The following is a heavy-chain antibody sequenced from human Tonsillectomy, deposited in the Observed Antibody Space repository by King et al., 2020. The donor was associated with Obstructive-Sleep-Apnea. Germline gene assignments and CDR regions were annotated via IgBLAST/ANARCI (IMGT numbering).Heavy chain of an antibody. D-gene: IGHD4-11*01. V-gene: IGHV3-21*01. CDR2: IISSSSYI. Sequence: VQLVESGGGLVKPGGSLRLSCAAAGFTFSSYSMNWVRQAPGKGLEWFSSIISSSSYIYYADSVKGRFTISRDNAKNSLYLQMNSLRAEDTAVYYCARGDSNYEFWYYFDYWGQGTLVTVSS. CDR1: GFTFSSYS. CDR3: ARGDSNYEFWYYFDY. J-gene: IGHJ4*02.